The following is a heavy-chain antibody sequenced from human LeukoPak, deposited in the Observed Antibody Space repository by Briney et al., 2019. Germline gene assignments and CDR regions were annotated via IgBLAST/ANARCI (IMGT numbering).Heavy chain of an antibody. Sequence: SETLSLTCTVSGGSISSSSYYWGWIRQPPGKGLEWIGSIYYSGSTNYNPSLKSRVTISVDTSKNQFSLKLSSVTAADTAVYYCARTKNYYYDSSGYYGVKTYYFDYWGQGTLVTVSS. J-gene: IGHJ4*02. CDR1: GGSISSSSYY. V-gene: IGHV4-39*07. CDR3: ARTKNYYYDSSGYYGVKTYYFDY. D-gene: IGHD3-22*01. CDR2: IYYSGST.